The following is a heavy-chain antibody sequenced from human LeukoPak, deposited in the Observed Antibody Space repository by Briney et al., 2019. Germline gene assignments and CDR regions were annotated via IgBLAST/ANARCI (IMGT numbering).Heavy chain of an antibody. CDR2: IYPGDSDT. Sequence: GESLKISCKGSGYSFTSYWIGWVRQMPGKGLEWMGIIYPGDSDTRYSPSFQGQVTISADKSISTAYLQWSSLKASDTAMYYCARRQRDGYNYVSFDYWGQGTLVTVSS. CDR1: GYSFTSYW. D-gene: IGHD5-24*01. CDR3: ARRQRDGYNYVSFDY. J-gene: IGHJ4*02. V-gene: IGHV5-51*01.